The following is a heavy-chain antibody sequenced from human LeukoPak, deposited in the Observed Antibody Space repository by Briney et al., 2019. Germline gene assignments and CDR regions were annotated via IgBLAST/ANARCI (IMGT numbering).Heavy chain of an antibody. CDR3: ARTRYYYNSRSYGAPYYFDY. V-gene: IGHV4-61*02. J-gene: IGHJ4*02. D-gene: IGHD3-10*01. CDR2: IYTSGST. Sequence: SETLSLTCTVSGGSISSGSYYWSWIRQPAGKGLEWIGRIYTSGSTNYNPSLKSRVTISVDTSRNQFSLKLSSVTAADTAVYYCARTRYYYNSRSYGAPYYFDYWGQGTLVTVSS. CDR1: GGSISSGSYY.